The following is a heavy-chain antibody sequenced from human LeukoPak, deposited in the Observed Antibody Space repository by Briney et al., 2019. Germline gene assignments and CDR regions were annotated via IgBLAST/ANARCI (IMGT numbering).Heavy chain of an antibody. CDR3: TKTGGPWD. V-gene: IGHV3-21*04. J-gene: IGHJ4*02. CDR2: ITAINSYI. CDR1: GFTFSTYS. D-gene: IGHD7-27*01. Sequence: PGGSLRLSCATSGFTFSTYSMNWVRQAPGRGLEWVSSITAINSYIYYADSVRGRFTISRDNAENSLYLQMNSLRVEDTAMYYCTKTGGPWDWGQGTLVTVSS.